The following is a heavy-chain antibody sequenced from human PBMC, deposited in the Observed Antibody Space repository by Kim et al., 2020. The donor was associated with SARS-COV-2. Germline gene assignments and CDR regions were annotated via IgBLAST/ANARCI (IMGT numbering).Heavy chain of an antibody. J-gene: IGHJ3*02. CDR3: ARHALLLRFLEWSVGAFDI. CDR1: GYSFTSYW. Sequence: GESLKISCKGSGYSFTSYWIGWVRQMPGKGLEWMGIIYPGDSDTRYSPSFQGQVTISADKSISTAYLQWSSLKASDTAMYYCARHALLLRFLEWSVGAFDIWGQGTMVTVSS. D-gene: IGHD3-3*01. V-gene: IGHV5-51*01. CDR2: IYPGDSDT.